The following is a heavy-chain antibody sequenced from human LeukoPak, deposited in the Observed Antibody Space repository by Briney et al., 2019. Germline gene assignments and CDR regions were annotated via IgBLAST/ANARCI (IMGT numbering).Heavy chain of an antibody. V-gene: IGHV3-23*01. CDR3: AEDIGYYYDSSKTRN. D-gene: IGHD3-22*01. Sequence: GGSLRLSCAASGFTFSSYAMSWVRQAPGKGLEWVSAISGSGGSTYYADSVKGRFTISRDNSKNTLYLQMNSLRAEDTAVYYCAEDIGYYYDSSKTRNWGQGTLVTVSS. J-gene: IGHJ4*02. CDR1: GFTFSSYA. CDR2: ISGSGGST.